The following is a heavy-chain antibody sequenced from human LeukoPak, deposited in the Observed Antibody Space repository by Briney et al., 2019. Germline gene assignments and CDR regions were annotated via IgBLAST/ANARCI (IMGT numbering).Heavy chain of an antibody. CDR3: VRRQDVYDYDNRGYYPVDY. D-gene: IGHD3-22*01. V-gene: IGHV4-30-2*03. CDR2: IYHSGST. J-gene: IGHJ4*02. CDR1: GGSISSGGYS. Sequence: PSQTLSLTCAVSGGSISSGGYSWSWIRQPPGKGLEWIGYIYHSGSTYYNPSLKSRVTIIADTSTNRVSLNMSSVTVADTAVYYCVRRQDVYDYDNRGYYPVDYWGQGILVTVSS.